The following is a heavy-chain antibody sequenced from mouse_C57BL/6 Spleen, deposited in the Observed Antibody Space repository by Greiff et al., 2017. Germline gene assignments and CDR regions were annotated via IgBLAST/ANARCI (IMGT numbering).Heavy chain of an antibody. CDR3: ARSLYDGYYVEDAMDY. CDR2: INPNNGGT. Sequence: EVQLQQSGPELVKPGASVKIPCKASGYTFTDYNMDWVKQSHGKSLEWIGDINPNNGGTIYNQKFKGKATLTVDKSSSTAYMELRSLTSEDTAVYYCARSLYDGYYVEDAMDYWGQGTSVTVSS. CDR1: GYTFTDYN. D-gene: IGHD2-3*01. V-gene: IGHV1-18*01. J-gene: IGHJ4*01.